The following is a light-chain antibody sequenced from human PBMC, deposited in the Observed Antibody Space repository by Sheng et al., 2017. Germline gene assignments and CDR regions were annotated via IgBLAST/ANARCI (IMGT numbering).Light chain of an antibody. CDR1: RLRNSY. V-gene: IGLV3-19*01. CDR2: GKN. Sequence: SSELTQDPVVSVALGQTVKITCQGDRLRNSYASWYQQKPGQAPVLVIYGKNNRPSGIPDRFSGSSSGNTASLIITGAQAEDEADYYCNSRDNSHNPGWVFGGGTKLTVL. J-gene: IGLJ3*02. CDR3: NSRDNSHNPGWV.